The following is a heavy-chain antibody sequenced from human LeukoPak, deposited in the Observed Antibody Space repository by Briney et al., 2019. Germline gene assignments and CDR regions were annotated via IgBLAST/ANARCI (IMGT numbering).Heavy chain of an antibody. J-gene: IGHJ4*02. V-gene: IGHV3-21*04. CDR2: ISSSSSYI. Sequence: PGGSLRLSCAASGFTFSSYSMNWVRQAPGKGLEWVSSISSSSSYIYYADSVKGRFTISRDNAKNSLYLQMNSLRAEDTAVYYCARRHGRCSDGSCYYPDYWGQGTLVTVSS. CDR1: GFTFSSYS. D-gene: IGHD2-15*01. CDR3: ARRHGRCSDGSCYYPDY.